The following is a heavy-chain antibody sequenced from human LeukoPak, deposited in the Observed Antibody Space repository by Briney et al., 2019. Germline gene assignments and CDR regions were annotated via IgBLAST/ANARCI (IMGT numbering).Heavy chain of an antibody. J-gene: IGHJ6*03. CDR3: ARGLYLSKQQLVRIYYYYMDV. V-gene: IGHV4-34*01. CDR2: INHSGST. CDR1: GGSFSGYY. D-gene: IGHD6-13*01. Sequence: SETLSLTCAVYGGSFSGYYWSWIRQPPGKGLEWIGEINHSGSTNYNPSLKSRVTISVDTSKNQFSLKLSSVTAADTAVYYCARGLYLSKQQLVRIYYYYMDVWGKGTTVTVSS.